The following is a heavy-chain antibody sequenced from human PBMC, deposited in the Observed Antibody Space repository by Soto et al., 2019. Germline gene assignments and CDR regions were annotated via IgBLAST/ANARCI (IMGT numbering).Heavy chain of an antibody. V-gene: IGHV4-34*01. Sequence: SETLSLTCAVYGGSFSGYYWSWIRQPPGKGLEWIGEINHSGSTNYNPSLKSRVTISVDTSKNQFSLKLSSVTAADTAVYYCATELPGDYWGQGTLVTVSS. D-gene: IGHD1-26*01. J-gene: IGHJ4*02. CDR3: ATELPGDY. CDR1: GGSFSGYY. CDR2: INHSGST.